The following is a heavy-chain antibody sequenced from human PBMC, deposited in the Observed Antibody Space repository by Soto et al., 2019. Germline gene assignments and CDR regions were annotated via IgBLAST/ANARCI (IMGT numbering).Heavy chain of an antibody. CDR2: IYSRGDT. D-gene: IGHD2-21*01. J-gene: IGHJ6*02. Sequence: PSETLSLTCSVSGGSMRSYYWNWLRQPAGKGLEWIGRIYSRGDTNYNPSVKSRVTMSVDTSKNEVSLRLNSVTAADTAVYYCAGIGEDVYYGMDVWGQGTTVTVSS. CDR3: AGIGEDVYYGMDV. V-gene: IGHV4-4*07. CDR1: GGSMRSYY.